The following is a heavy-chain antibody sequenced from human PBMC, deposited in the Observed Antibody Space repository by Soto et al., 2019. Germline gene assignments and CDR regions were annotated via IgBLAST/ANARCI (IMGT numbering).Heavy chain of an antibody. CDR1: GYTFTNYG. D-gene: IGHD6-19*01. V-gene: IGHV1-18*04. J-gene: IGHJ5*02. CDR3: ARGRGIAVAAES. CDR2: ISGHNGNT. Sequence: QVQLVQSGAEVKKPGASVKVSCKAFGYTFTNYGISWVRQAPGQGLEWMGWISGHNGNTNYAQKLQGRVTMTTDTSTSTAYMELRSLRFDDTAMYYCARGRGIAVAAESWGQGTLVTVSS.